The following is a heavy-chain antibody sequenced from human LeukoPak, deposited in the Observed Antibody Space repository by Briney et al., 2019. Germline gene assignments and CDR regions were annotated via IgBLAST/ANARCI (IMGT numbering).Heavy chain of an antibody. J-gene: IGHJ3*02. CDR1: GYTFTSYG. V-gene: IGHV1-18*01. CDR3: ARAEWELLRGAFDI. CDR2: ISGYNDNT. D-gene: IGHD3-22*01. Sequence: ASVKVSCKTSGYTFTSYGVTWVRQAPGQGLEWMGWISGYNDNTNYAQKLQGRVAMTTDTSTSTAYRELRSLRSDDTAMYYCARAEWELLRGAFDIWGQGTMVTVSS.